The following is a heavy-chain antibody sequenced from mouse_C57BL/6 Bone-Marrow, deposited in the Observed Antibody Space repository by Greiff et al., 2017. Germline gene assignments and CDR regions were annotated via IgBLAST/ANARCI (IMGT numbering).Heavy chain of an antibody. CDR1: GFTFSDYY. D-gene: IGHD2-5*01. CDR2: INYDGSST. CDR3: ARDSNYLYWYFDV. J-gene: IGHJ1*03. Sequence: EVKLMESEGGLVQPGSSMKLSCTASGFTFSDYYMAWVRQVPEKGPEWVANINYDGSSTYYLDSLKSRFIISRDNAKNILYLQMSSLKSEDTATYYCARDSNYLYWYFDVWGTGTTVTVSS. V-gene: IGHV5-16*01.